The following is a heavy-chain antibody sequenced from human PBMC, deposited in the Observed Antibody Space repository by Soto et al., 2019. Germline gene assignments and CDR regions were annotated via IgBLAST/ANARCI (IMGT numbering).Heavy chain of an antibody. CDR3: AKDVWKGEVATIGYYFDY. Sequence: GGSLRLSCAASGFTFSSYAMSWVRQAPGKGLEWVSAISGSGGSTYYADSVKGRFTISRDNSKNTLYLQMNSLRAEDTAVYYCAKDVWKGEVATIGYYFDYWGQGTLVTVSS. D-gene: IGHD5-12*01. CDR1: GFTFSSYA. CDR2: ISGSGGST. V-gene: IGHV3-23*01. J-gene: IGHJ4*02.